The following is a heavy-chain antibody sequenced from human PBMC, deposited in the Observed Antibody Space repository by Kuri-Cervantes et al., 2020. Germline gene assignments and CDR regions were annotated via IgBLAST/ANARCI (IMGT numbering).Heavy chain of an antibody. CDR1: GFTVSSNY. D-gene: IGHD6-19*01. V-gene: IGHV4-39*07. CDR2: IYYSGST. J-gene: IGHJ4*02. Sequence: ESLKISCAASGFTVSSNYMSWVRQPPGKRLEWIGSIYYSGSTYYNPSLKSRVTISVDTSKNQFSLKLSSVTAADTAVYYCARRGNSGWFQYFDYWGQGTLVTVSS. CDR3: ARRGNSGWFQYFDY.